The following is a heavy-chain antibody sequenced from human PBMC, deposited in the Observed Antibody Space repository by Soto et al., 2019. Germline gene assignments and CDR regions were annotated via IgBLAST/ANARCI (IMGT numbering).Heavy chain of an antibody. CDR1: GYTFTSYG. CDR3: ERDHPIVLMVYATRILDY. J-gene: IGHJ4*02. Sequence: QVQLVQSGAEVKKPGASVKVSCKASGYTFTSYGISWVRQAPGQGLEWMGWISAYNGNTNYAQKLQGRVTMTTDTSRSTAYMELRSLRADDTAVYYCERDHPIVLMVYATRILDYWGQGTLVTVSS. V-gene: IGHV1-18*01. D-gene: IGHD2-8*01. CDR2: ISAYNGNT.